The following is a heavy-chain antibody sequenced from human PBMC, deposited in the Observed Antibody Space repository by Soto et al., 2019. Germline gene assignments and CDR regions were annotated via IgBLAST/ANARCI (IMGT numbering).Heavy chain of an antibody. J-gene: IGHJ3*01. D-gene: IGHD6-19*01. CDR3: VKEASGWKSRGSFDL. V-gene: IGHV3-23*01. CDR2: ISGDDGSG. Sequence: RGSLLLSCVASVVTFTTNAMYWVGQAPGKGLEWVSFISGDDGSGNYADSVKGRFTISRDNSKNTLYLQMNSLRAEDTAIYYCVKEASGWKSRGSFDLWGRGTMVTVSS. CDR1: VVTFTTNA.